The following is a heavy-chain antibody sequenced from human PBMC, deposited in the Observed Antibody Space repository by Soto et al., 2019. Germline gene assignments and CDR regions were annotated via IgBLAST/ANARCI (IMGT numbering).Heavy chain of an antibody. CDR1: GFSLRDYAVG. CDR3: AHGSGWLFEY. Sequence: KESGPTLVKPTQTLTLTCTFSGFSLRDYAVGVGWIRQPPGKALEWLSFIYWNDNEYYSPSLRSRLTISKDTSKNQVVLTMTNMDPVDTATYYCAHGSGWLFEYWGQGTLVTVSS. CDR2: IYWNDNE. D-gene: IGHD6-19*01. J-gene: IGHJ4*02. V-gene: IGHV2-5*01.